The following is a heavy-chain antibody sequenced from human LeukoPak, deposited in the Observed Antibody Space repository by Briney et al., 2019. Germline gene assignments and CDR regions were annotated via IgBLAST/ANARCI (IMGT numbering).Heavy chain of an antibody. D-gene: IGHD4-11*01. CDR2: IYYSGST. Sequence: SETLSLTCTVSGGSISSGGYYWRWIRQHPGKGLEWIGYIYYSGSTYYNPSLKSRVTISVDTSKNQFSLKLSSVTAADTAVYFCARVMTTWFDPWGQGTLVTVSS. V-gene: IGHV4-31*03. CDR3: ARVMTTWFDP. J-gene: IGHJ5*02. CDR1: GGSISSGGYY.